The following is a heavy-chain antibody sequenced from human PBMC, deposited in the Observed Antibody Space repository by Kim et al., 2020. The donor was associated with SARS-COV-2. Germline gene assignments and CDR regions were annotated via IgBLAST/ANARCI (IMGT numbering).Heavy chain of an antibody. V-gene: IGHV3-15*01. J-gene: IGHJ5*02. CDR3: TTGGGYSSSWYQYNWFDP. D-gene: IGHD6-13*01. CDR2: IKSKTDGGTT. CDR1: GFTFSNAW. Sequence: GGSLRLSCAASGFTFSNAWMSWVRQAPGKGLEWVGRIKSKTDGGTTDYAAPVKGRFTISRDDSKNTLYLQMNSLKTEDTAVYYCTTGGGYSSSWYQYNWFDPWGQGTLVTVSS.